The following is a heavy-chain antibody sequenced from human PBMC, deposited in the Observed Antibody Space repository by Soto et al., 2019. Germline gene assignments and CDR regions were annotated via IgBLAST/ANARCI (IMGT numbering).Heavy chain of an antibody. J-gene: IGHJ5*02. CDR1: GYSFTSYW. V-gene: IGHV5-51*01. D-gene: IGHD2-15*01. CDR2: IYPGDSDT. CDR3: ARRISFALGYCSGGSCEENNWFDP. Sequence: GESLKISCKGSGYSFTSYWIGWVRQMPGKGLEWMGIIYPGDSDTRYSPSFQGQVTISADKSISTAYLQWSSLKASDTAMYYRARRISFALGYCSGGSCEENNWFDPWGQGTLVTVSS.